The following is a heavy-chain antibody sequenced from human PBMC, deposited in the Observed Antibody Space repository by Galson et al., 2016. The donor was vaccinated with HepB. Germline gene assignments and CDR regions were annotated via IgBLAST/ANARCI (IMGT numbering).Heavy chain of an antibody. CDR3: ARGSHYYLL. D-gene: IGHD3-22*01. V-gene: IGHV3-7*01. CDR2: IKQDGSEK. CDR1: GFFFSSYW. J-gene: IGHJ2*01. Sequence: SLRLSCAASGFFFSSYWMSWVRQAPGKGLEWVANIKQDGSEKYYVDSVKGRFTISSDNARKSLYLQMNRLRAEDTAVYYCARGSHYYLLWGRGTLVTVSS.